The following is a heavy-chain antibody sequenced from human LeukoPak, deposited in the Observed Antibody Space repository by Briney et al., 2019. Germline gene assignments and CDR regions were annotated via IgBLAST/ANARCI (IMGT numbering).Heavy chain of an antibody. V-gene: IGHV1-8*02. CDR2: MNPNSGNT. J-gene: IGHJ4*02. Sequence: ASVKVSCKASGGTFSSYAISWVRQAPGQGLEWMGWMNPNSGNTGYAQKFQGRVTMTRNTSISTAYMELSSLRSEDTAVYYCARTVVKGPPDYWGQGTLVTVSS. CDR1: GGTFSSYA. CDR3: ARTVVKGPPDY. D-gene: IGHD4-23*01.